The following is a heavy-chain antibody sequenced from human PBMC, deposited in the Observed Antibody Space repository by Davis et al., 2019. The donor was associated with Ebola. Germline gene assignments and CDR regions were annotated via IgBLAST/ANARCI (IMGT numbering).Heavy chain of an antibody. CDR1: GGSFSGYY. Sequence: GSLRLSCAVYGGSFSGYYWSWIRQPPGKGLEWIGEINHSGSTNYNPSLKSRVTISVDTSKNQFSLKLSSVTAADTAVYYCARGQMSAILRFLEWLTVWYFDLWGRGTLVTVSS. CDR2: INHSGST. CDR3: ARGQMSAILRFLEWLTVWYFDL. D-gene: IGHD3-3*01. J-gene: IGHJ2*01. V-gene: IGHV4-34*01.